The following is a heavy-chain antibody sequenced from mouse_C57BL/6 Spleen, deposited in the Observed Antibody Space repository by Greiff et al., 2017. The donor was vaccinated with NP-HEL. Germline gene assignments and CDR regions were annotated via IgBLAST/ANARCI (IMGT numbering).Heavy chain of an antibody. CDR3: ARRAALLPWYFDV. D-gene: IGHD2-1*01. CDR2: IYPGDGDT. CDR1: GYAFSSSW. J-gene: IGHJ1*03. Sequence: QVQLKQSGPELVKPGASVKISCKASGYAFSSSWMNWVKQRPGKGLEWIGRIYPGDGDTNYNGKFKGKATLTADKSSSTAYMQLSSLTSEDSAVYFCARRAALLPWYFDVWGTGTTVTVSS. V-gene: IGHV1-82*01.